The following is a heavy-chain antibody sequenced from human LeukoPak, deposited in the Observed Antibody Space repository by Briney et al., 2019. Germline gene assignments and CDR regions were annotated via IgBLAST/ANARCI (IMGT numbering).Heavy chain of an antibody. V-gene: IGHV1-2*02. Sequence: ASVKVSCKTSGDTFTNYYMHWGRQAPGQGGEWRGWLNPNTGGTNYAPTYQDRVTMTRDTSTSTAYMELTTLTSDDTAVYYCARDKISFDYWGQGTLVTVSS. J-gene: IGHJ4*02. D-gene: IGHD2/OR15-2a*01. CDR2: LNPNTGGT. CDR1: GDTFTNYY. CDR3: ARDKISFDY.